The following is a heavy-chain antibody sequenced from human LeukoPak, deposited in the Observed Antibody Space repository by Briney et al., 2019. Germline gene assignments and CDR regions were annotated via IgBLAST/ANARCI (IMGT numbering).Heavy chain of an antibody. CDR2: ISGSGGST. V-gene: IGHV3-23*01. D-gene: IGHD1-26*01. CDR1: GFTFSSYA. J-gene: IGHJ4*02. Sequence: QTGGSLRLSCAASGFTFSSYAMSWVRQAPGKGLQWVSAISGSGGSTYYADSVKGRFTISRDNSKNTLYLQMNSLRAEDTAVYYCAKDLVGATPLYYFDYWGQGTLVTVSS. CDR3: AKDLVGATPLYYFDY.